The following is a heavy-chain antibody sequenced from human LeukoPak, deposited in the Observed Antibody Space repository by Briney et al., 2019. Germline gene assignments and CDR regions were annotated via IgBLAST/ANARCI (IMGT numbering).Heavy chain of an antibody. J-gene: IGHJ4*02. CDR1: GFTFSSYS. Sequence: PGPSLRLSCAPSGFTFSSYSMNWVRQPPGKGLEWVLSISSSSSYIYYADSVKGRFTISRDNAKNSLYLQMNSLRAEDTAVYYCARPTIATGAERQYYFDYWGQGTLVTVSS. CDR3: ARPTIATGAERQYYFDY. V-gene: IGHV3-21*01. CDR2: ISSSSSYI. D-gene: IGHD1-14*01.